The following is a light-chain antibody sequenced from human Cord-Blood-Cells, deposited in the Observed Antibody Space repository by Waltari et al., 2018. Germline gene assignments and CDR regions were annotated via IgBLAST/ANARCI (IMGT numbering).Light chain of an antibody. CDR3: QQYYSTPWT. V-gene: IGKV4-1*01. Sequence: DIVMTQSPDSLAVSLGERPTLTCKSSQSVLYSSNNKNYLAWSQQEPGQPPKLLIYWASTRESGVPERFSGSGSGTDFTLSISSLQGEDVAVYCCQQYYSTPWTFCQGTKVEIK. CDR2: WAS. J-gene: IGKJ1*01. CDR1: QSVLYSSNNKNY.